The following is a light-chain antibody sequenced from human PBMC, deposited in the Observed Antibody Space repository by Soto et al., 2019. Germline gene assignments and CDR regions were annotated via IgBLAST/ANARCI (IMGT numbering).Light chain of an antibody. CDR1: QSSSSW. J-gene: IGKJ1*01. CDR2: DAS. CDR3: QQYDSYSWT. Sequence: SQLALVSSTPAPSVGDRVTNPFRASQSSSSWLAWYQQKPGKAPKLLIYDASSLESGVPSRFSGSGSGTESTLTISSLQTDDFASYYCQQYDSYSWTFGQGTKVDIK. V-gene: IGKV1-5*01.